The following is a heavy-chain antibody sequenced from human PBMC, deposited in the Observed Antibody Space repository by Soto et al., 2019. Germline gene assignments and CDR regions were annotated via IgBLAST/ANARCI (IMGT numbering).Heavy chain of an antibody. CDR2: ISWDGGST. D-gene: IGHD3-10*01. Sequence: PGGSHRLSCTASGFTCVDYTMRWVRQATGKGLEWVSLISWDGGSTYYADSVKGRFTISRDNSKNSLYLQMNSLRTEDTALYYCAKGGPGLGVNWFDPWGQGTLVTVSS. CDR1: GFTCVDYT. J-gene: IGHJ5*02. V-gene: IGHV3-43*01. CDR3: AKGGPGLGVNWFDP.